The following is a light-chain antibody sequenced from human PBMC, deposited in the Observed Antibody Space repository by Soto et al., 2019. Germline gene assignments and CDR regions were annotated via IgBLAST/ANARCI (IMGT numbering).Light chain of an antibody. J-gene: IGKJ1*01. CDR3: LQALQTPAT. CDR1: QSLLHSNGYNY. Sequence: DIVMTQSPLSLPVTPGEPASISCRSSQSLLHSNGYNYLDWYLQKPWQSPQLRIYLGYNRDSGVQDRFSGSRAGKEFRLKISRVEAEDVGVYYCLQALQTPATFGPGAKVDI. CDR2: LGY. V-gene: IGKV2-28*01.